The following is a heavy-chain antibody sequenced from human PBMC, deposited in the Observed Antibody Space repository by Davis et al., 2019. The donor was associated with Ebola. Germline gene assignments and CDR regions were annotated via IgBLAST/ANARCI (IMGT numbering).Heavy chain of an antibody. J-gene: IGHJ6*03. CDR2: INHSGST. V-gene: IGHV4-34*01. CDR1: GGSFSGYY. CDR3: ARLGIFGSYYMDV. Sequence: PSETLSLTCAVYGGSFSGYYWSWIRQPPGKGLEWIGEINHSGSTNYNPSLKSRVTISVDTSKNQFFLRLTSVTAADTAVYYCARLGIFGSYYMDVWGKGTTVTVSS. D-gene: IGHD3-3*01.